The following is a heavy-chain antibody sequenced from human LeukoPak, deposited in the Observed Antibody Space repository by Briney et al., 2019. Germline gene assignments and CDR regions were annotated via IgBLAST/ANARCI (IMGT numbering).Heavy chain of an antibody. J-gene: IGHJ6*03. D-gene: IGHD6-13*01. Sequence: ASVKVSCKASGYTFTSYDINWVRQATGQGLEWMGWMNPNSGNTGYAQKFQGRVTMTRNTCISTAYMELSSLRSEDTAVYYCATTSSSNIYYYYYMDVWGKGTTVTVSS. CDR1: GYTFTSYD. V-gene: IGHV1-8*01. CDR3: ATTSSSNIYYYYYMDV. CDR2: MNPNSGNT.